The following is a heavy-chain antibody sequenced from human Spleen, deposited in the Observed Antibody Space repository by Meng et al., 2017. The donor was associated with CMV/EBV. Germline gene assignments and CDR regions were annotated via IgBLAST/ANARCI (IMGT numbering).Heavy chain of an antibody. CDR1: GGSIRSGEFS. CDR3: ARDGGYHRAAGPY. J-gene: IGHJ4*02. V-gene: IGHV4-30-4*08. Sequence: QGVSKDSGQGLENPSLTLSLTCTVSGGSIRSGEFSWSWIRQPPGKGLEWIGYIYYSGSTYYNPSLKSRVTISVETSKNQFSLKLSSVTAADTAVYYCARDGGYHRAAGPYWGQGTLVTVSS. D-gene: IGHD2-15*01. CDR2: IYYSGST.